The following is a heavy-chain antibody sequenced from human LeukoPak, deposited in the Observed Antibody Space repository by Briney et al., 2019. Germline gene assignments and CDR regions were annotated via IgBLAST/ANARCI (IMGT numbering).Heavy chain of an antibody. Sequence: GGSLRLSCATSGFIFSNYWMSWVRQAPGKGLEWVSAISGSGGSTYYADSVKGRFTISRDTSKNTLYLQMNSLRADDTALYYCAKVVRGFAFDIWGQGTMVTVSS. J-gene: IGHJ3*02. CDR2: ISGSGGST. D-gene: IGHD3-10*01. CDR3: AKVVRGFAFDI. V-gene: IGHV3-23*01. CDR1: GFIFSNYW.